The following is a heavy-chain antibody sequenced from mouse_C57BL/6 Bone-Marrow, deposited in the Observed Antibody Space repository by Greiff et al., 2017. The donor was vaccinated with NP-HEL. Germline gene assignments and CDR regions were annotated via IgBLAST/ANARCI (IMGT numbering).Heavy chain of an antibody. CDR2: FYPGSGSI. CDR3: ARHEDRAYDGYTHYYAMDY. J-gene: IGHJ4*01. CDR1: GYTFTEYT. D-gene: IGHD2-3*01. V-gene: IGHV1-62-2*01. Sequence: VQLQQSGAELVKPGASVKLSCKASGYTFTEYTIHWVKQRSGQGLEWIGWFYPGSGSIKYNENFKDKATLTADKSSSTVYIELSRLTSGDSAVYVCARHEDRAYDGYTHYYAMDYWGQGTSVTVSS.